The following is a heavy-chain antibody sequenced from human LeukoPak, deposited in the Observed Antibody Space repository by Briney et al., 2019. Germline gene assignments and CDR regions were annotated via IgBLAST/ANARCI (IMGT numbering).Heavy chain of an antibody. Sequence: SGTLSLTCAVSGGSISSSNWWSWVRQPPGKGLEWIGEIYHSGSTNYNPSLKSRVTISVDKSKNQFSLKLSSVTAADTAVYYCAGVSYYGSGSSDYWGQGTLVTVSS. J-gene: IGHJ4*02. D-gene: IGHD3-10*01. V-gene: IGHV4-4*02. CDR2: IYHSGST. CDR3: AGVSYYGSGSSDY. CDR1: GGSISSSNW.